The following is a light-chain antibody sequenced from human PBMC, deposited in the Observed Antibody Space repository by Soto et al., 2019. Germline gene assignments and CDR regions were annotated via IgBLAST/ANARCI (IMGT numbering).Light chain of an antibody. J-gene: IGLJ2*01. CDR2: RDH. CDR1: RYNIGSNT. V-gene: IGLV1-44*01. Sequence: QSVLTQPPSASGTPGQRVTISCSGSRYNIGSNTVNWYQQVPGTAPRLLIHRDHQRPSGVPDRFSGSKSDSSTSLAISGLKSEDEADYYCAAWDDRLNGYVVFGGGTKLTVL. CDR3: AAWDDRLNGYVV.